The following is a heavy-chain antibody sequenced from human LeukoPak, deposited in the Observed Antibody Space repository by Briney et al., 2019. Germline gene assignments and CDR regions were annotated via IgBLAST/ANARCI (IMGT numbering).Heavy chain of an antibody. Sequence: SETLSLTCAVYGGSFSGYYWSWIRQPPGKGLEWIGETNHSGSTNYNPSLKSRVTISVDTSKNQFSLKLSSVTAADTAVYYCAREGKRPQLLFEIRRNWFDPWGQGTLVTVSS. CDR3: AREGKRPQLLFEIRRNWFDP. CDR1: GGSFSGYY. V-gene: IGHV4-34*01. CDR2: TNHSGST. D-gene: IGHD2-2*01. J-gene: IGHJ5*02.